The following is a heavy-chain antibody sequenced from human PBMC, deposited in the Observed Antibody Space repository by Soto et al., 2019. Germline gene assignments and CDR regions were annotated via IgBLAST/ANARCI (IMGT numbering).Heavy chain of an antibody. D-gene: IGHD3-22*01. CDR2: IYPGDSDT. CDR3: ARQNYYDSSGYYSAFDY. Sequence: EVQLVQSGAEVKKPGESLKISCKGSGYSFTSYWIGWVRQMPGKGLEWMGIIYPGDSDTRYSPSFQGQVTISADKSISTAYLQWSSLKASDTAMYYCARQNYYDSSGYYSAFDYWGQGTLVTVSS. CDR1: GYSFTSYW. V-gene: IGHV5-51*01. J-gene: IGHJ4*02.